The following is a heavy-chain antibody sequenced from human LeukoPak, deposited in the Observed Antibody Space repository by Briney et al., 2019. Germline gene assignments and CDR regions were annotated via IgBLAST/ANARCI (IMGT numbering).Heavy chain of an antibody. V-gene: IGHV4-59*01. CDR1: GGSISSYY. J-gene: IGHJ3*02. Sequence: PSETLSPTCTVSGGSISSYYWSWIRQPPGKGLEWIGYIYYSGSTNYNPSLKSRVTISVDTSKNQFSLKLSSVTAADTAVYYCARDRGVGLDAFDIWGQGTMVTVSS. D-gene: IGHD1-26*01. CDR3: ARDRGVGLDAFDI. CDR2: IYYSGST.